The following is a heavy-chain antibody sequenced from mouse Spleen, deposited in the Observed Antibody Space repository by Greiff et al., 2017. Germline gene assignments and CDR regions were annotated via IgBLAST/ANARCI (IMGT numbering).Heavy chain of an antibody. CDR2: IDPENGDT. D-gene: IGHD2-1*01. CDR1: GFNIKDYY. J-gene: IGHJ4*01. V-gene: IGHV14-4*02. CDR3: NAGGNYDAMGY. Sequence: VQLQQSGAELVRPGASVKLSCTASGFNIKDYYMHWVKQRPEQGLEWIGWIDPENGDTEYAPKFQGKATMTADTSSNTAYLQLSSLTSEDTAVYYCNAGGNYDAMGYWGQGTSVTVSS.